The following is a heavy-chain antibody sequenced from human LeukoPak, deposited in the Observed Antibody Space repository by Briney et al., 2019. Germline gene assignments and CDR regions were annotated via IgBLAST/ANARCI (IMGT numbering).Heavy chain of an antibody. D-gene: IGHD4-17*01. CDR2: ISAYNGNT. V-gene: IGHV1-18*01. CDR1: GYTFTSYG. Sequence: ASVKVSCKASGYTFTSYGISWVRQAPGQGLEWMGWISAYNGNTNYAQKLQGRVTMTTDTSTSTAYMELRSLRSDDTAVYYCARVPYGYGDHAKDYWGQGALVNESS. CDR3: ARVPYGYGDHAKDY. J-gene: IGHJ4*02.